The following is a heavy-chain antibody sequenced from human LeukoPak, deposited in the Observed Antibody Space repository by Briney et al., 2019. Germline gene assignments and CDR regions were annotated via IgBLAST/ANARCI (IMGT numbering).Heavy chain of an antibody. J-gene: IGHJ4*02. CDR2: ISDSGNT. D-gene: IGHD5-24*01. V-gene: IGHV3-23*01. CDR1: GFTLSSYA. Sequence: GGSLRLSCAASGFTLSSYAMSWVRQAPGKGLEWVSAISDSGNTYHADSVKGRFTISRDNAKNSLYLQMNSLRAEDTAVYYCARDGMATVEYWGQGTLVTVSS. CDR3: ARDGMATVEY.